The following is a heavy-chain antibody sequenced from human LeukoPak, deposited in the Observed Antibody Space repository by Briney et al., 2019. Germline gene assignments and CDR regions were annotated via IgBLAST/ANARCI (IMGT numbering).Heavy chain of an antibody. D-gene: IGHD2-15*01. J-gene: IGHJ4*02. Sequence: PSETLFLTCAVHGGSFSCHYWSSIRQPPGKGLEWNGEINHSGSTNYKPSLKSRVTIPVDTSKDQFSLRLSSVTAADTAVYYCARVKGVVVASLPISLFDYWGQGTLVTVSS. CDR3: ARVKGVVVASLPISLFDY. CDR2: INHSGST. V-gene: IGHV4-34*01. CDR1: GGSFSCHY.